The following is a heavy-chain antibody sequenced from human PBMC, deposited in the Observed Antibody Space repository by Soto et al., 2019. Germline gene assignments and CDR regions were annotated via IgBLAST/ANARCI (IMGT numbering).Heavy chain of an antibody. Sequence: EVQLVESGGGLVKPGGSLRLSCAASGFTFSSYSMNWVRQAPGKGLEWVSSISTSSSYIYYADSVKGRFTISRDNAKNSLYLQMNSLRAEDTAVYYCSRDGWQQLILDYWGQGTPVTVSS. V-gene: IGHV3-21*01. CDR3: SRDGWQQLILDY. CDR2: ISTSSSYI. J-gene: IGHJ4*02. CDR1: GFTFSSYS. D-gene: IGHD6-6*01.